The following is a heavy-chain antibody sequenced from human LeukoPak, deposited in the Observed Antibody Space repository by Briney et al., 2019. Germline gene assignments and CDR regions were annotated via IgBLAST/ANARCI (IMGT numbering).Heavy chain of an antibody. CDR2: ISSSSSYI. V-gene: IGHV3-21*01. J-gene: IGHJ4*02. D-gene: IGHD1-26*01. CDR1: GFTFSSYS. Sequence: GGSLRLSCAASGFTFSSYSMNWVRQAPGKGLEWVSSISSSSSYIYYADSVKGRFTISRDNAKNSLYLQMNSLRAEDTAVYYCARGLAPEVGSTPDYWGQGTLVTVSS. CDR3: ARGLAPEVGSTPDY.